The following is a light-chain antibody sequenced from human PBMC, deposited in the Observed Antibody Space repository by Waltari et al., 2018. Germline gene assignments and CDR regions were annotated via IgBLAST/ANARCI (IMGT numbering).Light chain of an antibody. CDR2: DAS. CDR3: QQYYSIPYT. J-gene: IGKJ2*01. Sequence: EIVLTQSPATLSLSPGERATLSSRPSHSVSSYLAWYQQKPGQAPRLLIYDASTRATGIPARFSGSGSGTDFTLTISSLQAEDVAVYYCQQYYSIPYTFGQGTKLEIK. CDR1: HSVSSY. V-gene: IGKV3-11*01.